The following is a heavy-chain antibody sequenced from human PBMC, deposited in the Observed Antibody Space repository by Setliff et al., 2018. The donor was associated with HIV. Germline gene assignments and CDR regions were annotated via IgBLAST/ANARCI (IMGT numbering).Heavy chain of an antibody. CDR1: GFTFSSYW. D-gene: IGHD6-6*01. CDR2: INQDASKK. Sequence: GGSLRLSCEASGFTFSSYWMSWVRQAPGKGLEWVANINQDASKKYYVDSVKGRFTISRDNAKNTVYLQMNSLRLEDTAVYYCALTPYSSSSLSYWGQGNLVTVSS. V-gene: IGHV3-7*01. CDR3: ALTPYSSSSLSY. J-gene: IGHJ4*02.